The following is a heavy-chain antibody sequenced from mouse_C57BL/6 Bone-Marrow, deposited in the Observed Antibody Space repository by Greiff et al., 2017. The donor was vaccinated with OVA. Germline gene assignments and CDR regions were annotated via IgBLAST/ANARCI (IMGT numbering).Heavy chain of an antibody. Sequence: QVQLQQPGAELVKPGASVKMSCKASGYTFTSYWITWVKPRPGQGLEWIGDIYPGSGSTNYNEKFKSKATLTVDTSSSTAYMQLSSLTSEDSAVYDCARVDDGYDHFDYWGQGTTLTVSS. J-gene: IGHJ2*01. CDR2: IYPGSGST. CDR1: GYTFTSYW. CDR3: ARVDDGYDHFDY. V-gene: IGHV1-55*01. D-gene: IGHD2-2*01.